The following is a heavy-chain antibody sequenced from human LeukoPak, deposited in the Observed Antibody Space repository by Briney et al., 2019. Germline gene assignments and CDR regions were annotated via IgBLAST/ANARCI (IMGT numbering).Heavy chain of an antibody. Sequence: GGSLRPSCAASGFTFDDYGMNWVRQAPGKGLEWVSGISWNGGRTYYADPVKGRFTISRDNAKNSLYLHMNSLRAEDTALYSCARDRSYGAFDYWGQGTLVTVSS. D-gene: IGHD1-26*01. J-gene: IGHJ4*02. CDR3: ARDRSYGAFDY. CDR2: ISWNGGRT. V-gene: IGHV3-20*04. CDR1: GFTFDDYG.